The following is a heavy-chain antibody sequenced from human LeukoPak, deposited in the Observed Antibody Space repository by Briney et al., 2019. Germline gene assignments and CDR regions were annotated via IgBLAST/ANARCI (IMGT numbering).Heavy chain of an antibody. V-gene: IGHV3-53*01. CDR2: VYAGGAT. CDR3: ARDRRENWFDP. J-gene: IGHJ5*02. Sequence: GGSLRLSCAASDFSVTDNYVTWVRQAPGKGLQWVSSVYAGGATHYADSVRGRFTISRDKSKNTVYLQMTSLRVEDTAVYYCARDRRENWFDPWGQGTLVTVSS. CDR1: DFSVTDNY.